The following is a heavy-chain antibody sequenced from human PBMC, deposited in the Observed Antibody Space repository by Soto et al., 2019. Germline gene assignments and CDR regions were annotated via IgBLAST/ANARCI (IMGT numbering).Heavy chain of an antibody. CDR3: ARPSRIWYNWFDP. CDR1: GYTFTTYA. V-gene: IGHV1-3*01. CDR2: INAGSGDT. Sequence: QVQLVQSGAEVKKPGASVKISCQASGYTFTTYAINWVRQAPGQRREWMGWINAGSGDTKYSQQFQDRVTITRDTSATTAYMELSSLTSEDTAVYYCARPSRIWYNWFDPWVQGTLVTVSS. D-gene: IGHD6-13*01. J-gene: IGHJ5*02.